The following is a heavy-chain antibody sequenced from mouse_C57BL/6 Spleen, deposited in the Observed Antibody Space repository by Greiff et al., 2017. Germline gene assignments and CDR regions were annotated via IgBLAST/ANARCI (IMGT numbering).Heavy chain of an antibody. V-gene: IGHV1-69*01. D-gene: IGHD2-10*01. J-gene: IGHJ3*01. CDR2: IDPSDSYT. Sequence: QVQLQQPGAELVMPGASVKLSCKASGYTFTSYWMHWVKQRPGQGLEWIGEIDPSDSYTNYNQKFKGKSTLTVDKSSSTAYMQLSSLTSEDSAVYYCARSNLLPFGWFAYWGQGTLVTVSA. CDR3: ARSNLLPFGWFAY. CDR1: GYTFTSYW.